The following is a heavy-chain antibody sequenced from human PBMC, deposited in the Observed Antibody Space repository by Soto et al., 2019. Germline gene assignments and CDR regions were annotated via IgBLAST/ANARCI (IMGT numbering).Heavy chain of an antibody. Sequence: GGSLRLSCAASGLTFPTYGMHWVRQAPGEGLDWVAAISYDGSDQYYADSVKGRFTISRDNSKNTLYLHMNSLRAEDTAVYYCATDREMTPIHPAGWLDPWGPGTLVTVSS. V-gene: IGHV3-30*03. J-gene: IGHJ5*02. CDR1: GLTFPTYG. CDR2: ISYDGSDQ. CDR3: ATDREMTPIHPAGWLDP. D-gene: IGHD2-21*02.